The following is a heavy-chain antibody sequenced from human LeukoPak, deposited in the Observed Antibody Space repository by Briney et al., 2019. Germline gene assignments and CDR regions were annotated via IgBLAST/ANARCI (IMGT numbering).Heavy chain of an antibody. J-gene: IGHJ4*02. CDR3: AADQGFGYSYALDY. V-gene: IGHV1-8*02. D-gene: IGHD5-18*01. Sequence: GAAVKVSCKASGYTFTSYDVNWVRQATGQGLEWMGWMNPNSGNTGHAQKFQGRVTMTRNTSISTAYMELSSLRSEDTAVYYCAADQGFGYSYALDYWGQGTLVTVSS. CDR1: GYTFTSYD. CDR2: MNPNSGNT.